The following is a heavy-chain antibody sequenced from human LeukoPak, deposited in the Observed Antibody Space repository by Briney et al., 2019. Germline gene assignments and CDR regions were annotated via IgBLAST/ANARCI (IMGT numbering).Heavy chain of an antibody. CDR3: AGSMVRGVIKLDY. Sequence: SETLSLTCTVSGGSISSSSYYWGWIRQPPGKGLEWIGSIYYSGSTYYNPSLKSRVTISVDTSKNQFSLKLSSVTAADTAVYYCAGSMVRGVIKLDYWGQGTLVTASS. V-gene: IGHV4-39*01. D-gene: IGHD3-10*01. J-gene: IGHJ4*02. CDR1: GGSISSSSYY. CDR2: IYYSGST.